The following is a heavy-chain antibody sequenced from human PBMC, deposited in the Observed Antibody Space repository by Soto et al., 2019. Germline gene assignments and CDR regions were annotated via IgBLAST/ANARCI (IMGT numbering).Heavy chain of an antibody. D-gene: IGHD2-15*01. CDR1: GGTFSSYT. CDR3: AKAISAALVVVEQGAFDI. CDR2: IIPILGIA. V-gene: IGHV1-69*02. Sequence: QVQLVQSGAEVKKPGSLVKVSCKASGGTFSSYTISWVRQAPGQGLEWMGRIIPILGIANYAQKFQDRVTTTADKSKSTAYMELSSLRSEDTGVYYCAKAISAALVVVEQGAFDIWGRGTMVNISS. J-gene: IGHJ3*02.